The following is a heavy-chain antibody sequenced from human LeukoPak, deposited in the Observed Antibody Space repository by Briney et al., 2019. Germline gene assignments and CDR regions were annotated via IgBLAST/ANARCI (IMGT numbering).Heavy chain of an antibody. V-gene: IGHV3-21*01. CDR1: GFTFNTYT. CDR3: AREGSGYYHDY. D-gene: IGHD3-22*01. J-gene: IGHJ4*02. CDR2: ISSSSGYI. Sequence: PGGSLRLSCAASGFTFNTYTMNWVRQAPGKGLEWVSSISSSSGYIYYADSVKGRFTISRDNAKNSLYLQMNSLRAEDTAVYYCAREGSGYYHDYWGQGILVTVSS.